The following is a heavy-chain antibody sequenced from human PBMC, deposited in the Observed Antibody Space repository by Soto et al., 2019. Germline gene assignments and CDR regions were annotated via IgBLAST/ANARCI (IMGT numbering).Heavy chain of an antibody. V-gene: IGHV6-1*01. D-gene: IGHD6-19*01. CDR3: ARDPGIAVAGVYYYYYYGMDV. Sequence: SQTLSLTCAISGDSVSSNSAAWNWIRQSPSRGLEWLGRTYYRSKWYNDYAVSVKSRITINPDTSKNQFSLQLNSVTPEDTAVYYCARDPGIAVAGVYYYYYYGMDVWGQGTTVTVSS. J-gene: IGHJ6*02. CDR1: GDSVSSNSAA. CDR2: TYYRSKWYN.